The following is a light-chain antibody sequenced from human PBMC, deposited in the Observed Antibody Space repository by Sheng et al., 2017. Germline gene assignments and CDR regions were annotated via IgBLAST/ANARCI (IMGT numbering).Light chain of an antibody. Sequence: IQMTQSPSAMSAYVGDRVTITCRASQGISSALAWYQQKPGKAPKLLIYDASSLESGVPSRFSGSGSGTDFSLTISSLQPEDSATYYCQQVYRYPFTFGGGTKVEIK. CDR3: QQVYRYPFT. CDR2: DAS. V-gene: IGKV1-13*02. J-gene: IGKJ4*01. CDR1: QGISSA.